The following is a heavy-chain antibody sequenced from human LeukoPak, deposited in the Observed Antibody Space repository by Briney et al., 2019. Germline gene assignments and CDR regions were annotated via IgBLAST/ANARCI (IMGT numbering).Heavy chain of an antibody. V-gene: IGHV1-69*05. CDR2: IIPIFGTA. CDR3: ARGSSYDFWIGYFDY. Sequence: SVKVSCKASGGTFRSYAISWVRQAPGQGLEWMGGIIPIFGTANYAQKFQGRVTITTDESTSTAYMELSSLRSEDTAVYYCARGSSYDFWIGYFDYWGQGTLVTVSS. CDR1: GGTFRSYA. D-gene: IGHD3-3*01. J-gene: IGHJ4*02.